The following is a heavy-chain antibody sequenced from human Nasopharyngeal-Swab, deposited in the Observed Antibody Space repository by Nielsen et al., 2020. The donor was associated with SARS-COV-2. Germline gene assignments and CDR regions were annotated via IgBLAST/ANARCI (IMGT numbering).Heavy chain of an antibody. Sequence: GESLKISCAASGFTFSSYSMNWVRPAPGKGLEWVSYISSSSTIYYADSVKGRFTISRDNAKNSLYLQMNSLRDEDTAVYYCATDYYGSGSYYNLYYYYGMDVWGQGTTVTVSS. D-gene: IGHD3-10*01. CDR3: ATDYYGSGSYYNLYYYYGMDV. V-gene: IGHV3-48*02. J-gene: IGHJ6*02. CDR1: GFTFSSYS. CDR2: ISSSSTI.